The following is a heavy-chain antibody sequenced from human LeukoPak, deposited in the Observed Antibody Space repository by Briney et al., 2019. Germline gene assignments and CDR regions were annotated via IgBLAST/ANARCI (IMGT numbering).Heavy chain of an antibody. D-gene: IGHD3-3*01. CDR2: IRYDGSNK. CDR3: AVLYDFWSGYYKDV. J-gene: IGHJ6*04. Sequence: GGSLRLSCAAFGFTFSSYGMHWVRQAPGKGLEWVAFIRYDGSNKYYADSVKGRFTITRDNSKNTLYLQMNSLRAEDTAVYCCAVLYDFWSGYYKDVWGKGTTVTVSS. V-gene: IGHV3-30*02. CDR1: GFTFSSYG.